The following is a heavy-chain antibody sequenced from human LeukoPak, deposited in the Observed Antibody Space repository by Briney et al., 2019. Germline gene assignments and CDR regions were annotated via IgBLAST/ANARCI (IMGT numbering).Heavy chain of an antibody. D-gene: IGHD2-21*02. CDR3: ARVAHCGGDCYSDAFDI. V-gene: IGHV4-4*02. CDR2: IYHSGST. Sequence: SETLSLTCAVSSGSISSSNWWSWVRQPPGRGLEWIGEIYHSGSTNYSPSLKSRVTISVDKSNNQFSLKLSSVTAADTAVFFCARVAHCGGDCYSDAFDIWGRGTMVTVSS. J-gene: IGHJ3*02. CDR1: SGSISSSNW.